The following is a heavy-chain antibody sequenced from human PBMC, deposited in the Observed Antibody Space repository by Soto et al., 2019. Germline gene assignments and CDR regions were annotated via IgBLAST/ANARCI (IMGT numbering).Heavy chain of an antibody. CDR3: EKNGDFWSWGMDV. J-gene: IGHJ6*02. Sequence: XGSLRLSFAASGFTFNTYAMTWVRQAPGKGLEWVSLISESGDGTYYADSVKGRFTISRDNSQRTLNLQMNSLRAEDTAVYYCEKNGDFWSWGMDVWGQGTTVTVSS. V-gene: IGHV3-23*01. CDR2: ISESGDGT. CDR1: GFTFNTYA. D-gene: IGHD3-3*01.